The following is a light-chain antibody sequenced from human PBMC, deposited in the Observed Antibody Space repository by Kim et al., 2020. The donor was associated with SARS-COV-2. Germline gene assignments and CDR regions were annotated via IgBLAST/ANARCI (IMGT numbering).Light chain of an antibody. J-gene: IGLJ2*01. V-gene: IGLV3-1*01. CDR2: QDS. Sequence: VSPGQTASITCSGDKLGDKYACWYQQKPGQSPVLVIYQDSKRPSGIPERFSGSNSGNTATLTISGTQAMDEADYYCQAWDSSSVVFGGGTKLTVL. CDR3: QAWDSSSVV. CDR1: KLGDKY.